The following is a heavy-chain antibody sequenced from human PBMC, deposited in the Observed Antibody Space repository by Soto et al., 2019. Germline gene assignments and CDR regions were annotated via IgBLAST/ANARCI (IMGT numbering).Heavy chain of an antibody. CDR3: ARDFTMIVVVKAYYYYGMDV. V-gene: IGHV1-46*01. CDR1: GYTFTSYY. D-gene: IGHD3-22*01. CDR2: INPSGGST. J-gene: IGHJ6*02. Sequence: ASLKVSCKASGYTFTSYYMHWVRQAPGQGLEWMGIINPSGGSTSYAQKFQGRVTMTRDTSTSTVYMELSSLRSEDTAVYYCARDFTMIVVVKAYYYYGMDVWGQGTTVTVSS.